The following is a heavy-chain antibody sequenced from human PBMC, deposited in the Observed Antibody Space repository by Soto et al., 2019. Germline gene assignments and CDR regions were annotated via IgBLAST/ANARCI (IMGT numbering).Heavy chain of an antibody. CDR1: GFTFGSYW. CDR2: ISSDGSST. V-gene: IGHV3-74*01. CDR3: ARGPYCISTSCYDWFDP. J-gene: IGHJ5*02. Sequence: EVQLVESGGGLVQPGGSLRLSCAASGFTFGSYWMHWVRQAPGKGLVWVSRISSDGSSTTYADSVKGRFTISRDNAKNXXYMKMDSLRAEDTGVYYCARGPYCISTSCYDWFDPWGQGTLVTVSS. D-gene: IGHD2-2*01.